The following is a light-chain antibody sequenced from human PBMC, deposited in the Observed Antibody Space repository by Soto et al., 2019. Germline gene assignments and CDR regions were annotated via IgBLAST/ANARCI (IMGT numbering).Light chain of an antibody. Sequence: AIQMTQSPSSLSASVGDRVIITCRASQGIRNDLGWYQQKPGKAPKLLISAATRLQSGVPSRFSGSGSGTDFTLTISSLQPEDVATYYCLQDYTYPYTFGQGTKLEIK. CDR1: QGIRND. J-gene: IGKJ2*01. CDR2: AAT. V-gene: IGKV1-6*01. CDR3: LQDYTYPYT.